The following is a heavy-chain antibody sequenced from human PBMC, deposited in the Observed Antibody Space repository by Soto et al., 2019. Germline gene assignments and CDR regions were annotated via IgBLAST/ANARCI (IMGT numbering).Heavy chain of an antibody. CDR3: ARDRRDYVAYWSFDL. CDR1: GGTFSSYA. CDR2: IIPIFGTA. J-gene: IGHJ2*01. V-gene: IGHV1-69*13. Sequence: SVKVSCKASGGTFSSYAISWVRQAPGQGLEWMGGIIPIFGTANYAQKFQGRVTITADESTSTAYMELSSLRSEDTAVYYCARDRRDYVAYWSFDLWGRGTLVTVS. D-gene: IGHD4-17*01.